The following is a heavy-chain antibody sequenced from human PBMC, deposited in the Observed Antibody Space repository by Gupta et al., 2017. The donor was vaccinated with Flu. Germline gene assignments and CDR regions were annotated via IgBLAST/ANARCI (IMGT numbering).Heavy chain of an antibody. CDR2: ISYDRIKK. CDR3: AKDSSNWPFDY. Sequence: QVHLVESGGGEGQPGRSRSLSCTASGFTFSSYLMHWVRQAPGKGLEWVAMISYDRIKKNHSDSVKGRFTISRDNSKNTLYLQMDSLKPEDTAVYYCAKDSSNWPFDYWGQGTLVTVSS. V-gene: IGHV3-30*18. CDR1: GFTFSSYL. D-gene: IGHD6-13*01. J-gene: IGHJ4*02.